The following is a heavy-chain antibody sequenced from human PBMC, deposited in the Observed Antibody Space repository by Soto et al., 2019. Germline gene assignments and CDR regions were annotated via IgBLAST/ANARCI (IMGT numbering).Heavy chain of an antibody. J-gene: IGHJ5*02. D-gene: IGHD6-13*01. CDR1: GYTLTELS. CDR2: FDPEDGET. Sequence: GASVKFSCKVSGYTLTELSMHWVRQAPGKGLEWMGGFDPEDGETIYAQKFQGRVTMTEDTSTDTAYTELSSLRSEDTAVYYCATVIPYSSSWYWFAPWGQGTLVTVSS. V-gene: IGHV1-24*01. CDR3: ATVIPYSSSWYWFAP.